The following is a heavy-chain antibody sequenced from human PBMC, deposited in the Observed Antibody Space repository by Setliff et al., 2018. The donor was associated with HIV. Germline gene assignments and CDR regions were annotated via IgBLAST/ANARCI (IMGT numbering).Heavy chain of an antibody. CDR1: GGSISSSSYY. D-gene: IGHD3-10*01. CDR3: ARAIRLLSRGSGSHHAFDI. Sequence: SETLSLTCTVSGGSISSSSYYWGWIRQPPGKGLEWIGSIYYSGSTYYNPSLKSRVTIPVDTSKNQFSLKLSSVTAADTAVYYCARAIRLLSRGSGSHHAFDIWGQGTMVTVSS. J-gene: IGHJ3*02. CDR2: IYYSGST. V-gene: IGHV4-39*07.